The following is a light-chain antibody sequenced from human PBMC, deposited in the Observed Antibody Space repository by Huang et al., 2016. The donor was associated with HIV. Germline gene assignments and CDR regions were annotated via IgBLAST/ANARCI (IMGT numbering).Light chain of an antibody. CDR2: GAS. CDR1: QSVSSSF. CDR3: QQYGTSPYT. Sequence: EIVLTQSPGTLSLSPGERATLSCRASQSVSSSFLAWYQQQPGQASRLLIYGASTRAAGVPDRFSGSGSGTDFTLTISRLEPEDFAVYFCQQYGTSPYTFGQGTKLEIK. V-gene: IGKV3-20*01. J-gene: IGKJ2*01.